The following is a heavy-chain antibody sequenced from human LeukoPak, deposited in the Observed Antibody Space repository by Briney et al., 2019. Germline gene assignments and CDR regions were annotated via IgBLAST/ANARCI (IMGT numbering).Heavy chain of an antibody. CDR2: MYYSGST. Sequence: PSETLSLTCTVSGGSISSSSYYWGWIRQPPGKGLEWIGSMYYSGSTHYNPSLKSRVTISVDTSKNQFSLKLSSVTAADTAVYYCARGGNWNHFDYWGQGTLVTVSS. CDR1: GGSISSSSYY. V-gene: IGHV4-39*07. CDR3: ARGGNWNHFDY. J-gene: IGHJ4*02. D-gene: IGHD1-1*01.